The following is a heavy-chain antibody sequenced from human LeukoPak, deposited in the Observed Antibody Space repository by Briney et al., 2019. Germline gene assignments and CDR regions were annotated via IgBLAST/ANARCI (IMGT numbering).Heavy chain of an antibody. CDR2: ISGSSGST. Sequence: GGSLRLSCAASGFTFSSYAMSWVRQAPGKGLEWVSAISGSSGSTYYADSVKGRFTISRDNSKNTLYLQMNSLRAEDTAVYYCAKRAKGVSSGGIVYWGQGTLVTVSS. J-gene: IGHJ4*02. CDR1: GFTFSSYA. CDR3: AKRAKGVSSGGIVY. D-gene: IGHD3-10*01. V-gene: IGHV3-23*01.